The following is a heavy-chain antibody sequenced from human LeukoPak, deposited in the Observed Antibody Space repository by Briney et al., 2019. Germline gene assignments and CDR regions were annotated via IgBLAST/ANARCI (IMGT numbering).Heavy chain of an antibody. CDR3: ARDGGRVWGSSRFY. Sequence: PGGSLRLSCAASGFTFSSYAMHWVRQAPGKGLEWVAVISYDESNTYYADSVKGRFTISRDNSKNTVYLQMNSLRAEDTAVYYCARDGGRVWGSSRFYWGQGTLVTVSS. CDR2: ISYDESNT. D-gene: IGHD3-16*01. J-gene: IGHJ4*02. CDR1: GFTFSSYA. V-gene: IGHV3-30*04.